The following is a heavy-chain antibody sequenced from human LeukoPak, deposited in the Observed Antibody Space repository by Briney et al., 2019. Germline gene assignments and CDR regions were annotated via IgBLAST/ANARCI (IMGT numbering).Heavy chain of an antibody. J-gene: IGHJ5*02. CDR1: GGSISSYY. CDR3: ARDISYGSGWFDP. Sequence: SETLSLTCTVSGGSISSYYWSWIQQPPGKGLEWIGYIYYSGSTNYNPSLKSRVTISVDTSKNQFSLKLSSVTAADTAVYYCARDISYGSGWFDPWGQGTLVTVSS. D-gene: IGHD5-18*01. CDR2: IYYSGST. V-gene: IGHV4-59*01.